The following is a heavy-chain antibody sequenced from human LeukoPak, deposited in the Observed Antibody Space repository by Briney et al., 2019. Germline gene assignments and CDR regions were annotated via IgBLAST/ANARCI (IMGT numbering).Heavy chain of an antibody. J-gene: IGHJ4*02. V-gene: IGHV3-7*01. Sequence: GGSLRLSCAASGFTFSSYAMSWVRQAPGKGLEWVANINEDGSEKYYVDSVKGRFTISRDNAKNSLYLQMNSLRAEDTAVYYCAKGGHLDYWGQATLVTVSS. CDR1: GFTFSSYA. CDR2: INEDGSEK. CDR3: AKGGHLDY.